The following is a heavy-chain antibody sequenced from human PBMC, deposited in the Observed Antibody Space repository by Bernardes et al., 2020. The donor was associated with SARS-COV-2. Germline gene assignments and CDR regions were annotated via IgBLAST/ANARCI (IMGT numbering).Heavy chain of an antibody. D-gene: IGHD3-16*01. CDR2: ISSSSSTI. CDR3: ATTPLGTLFDY. CDR1: GFTFSSYS. J-gene: IGHJ4*02. V-gene: IGHV3-48*01. Sequence: GGSLRLSCAASGFTFSSYSMNWVRQAPGKGLEWVSYISSSSSTIYYADSVKGRFTISRDNSKNTLYLQMNSLRAEDTAVYYCATTPLGTLFDYWGQGTLVTVSS.